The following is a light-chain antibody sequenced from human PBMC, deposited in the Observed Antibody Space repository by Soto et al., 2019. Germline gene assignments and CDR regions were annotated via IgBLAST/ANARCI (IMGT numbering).Light chain of an antibody. J-gene: IGKJ1*01. Sequence: DIQMTQSPSTLSASIGDRVTITCRTSQSVDSWLAWYQQKPGKAPKLLIYKASSLQTGVPSRFSGSGSVTEFTLTISSLQPDDFATYYCQHYNDYSRMFGQGTKVDIK. CDR2: KAS. CDR1: QSVDSW. CDR3: QHYNDYSRM. V-gene: IGKV1-5*03.